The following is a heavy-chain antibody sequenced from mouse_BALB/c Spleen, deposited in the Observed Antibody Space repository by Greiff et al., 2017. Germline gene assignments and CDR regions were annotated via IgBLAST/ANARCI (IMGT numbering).Heavy chain of an antibody. CDR2: IYPYNGGT. V-gene: IGHV1S29*02. CDR1: GYTFTDYN. Sequence: VQLQQSGPELVKPGASVKISCKASGYTFTDYNMHWVKQSHGKSLEWIGYIYPYNGGTGYNQKFKSKATLTVDNSSSTAYMELRSLTSEDSAVYYCARERYDAMDYWGQGTLVTVSA. CDR3: ARERYDAMDY. D-gene: IGHD2-14*01. J-gene: IGHJ3*01.